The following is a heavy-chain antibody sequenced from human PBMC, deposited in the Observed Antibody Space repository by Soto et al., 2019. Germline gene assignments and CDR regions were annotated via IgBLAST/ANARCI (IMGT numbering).Heavy chain of an antibody. J-gene: IGHJ6*02. Sequence: QFTLKESGPTLVKPTQTLTLTCTFSGFSLTTGGVGVGWIRQPPGRSLEWLAVIYWNDDRRRSPSLENRLTITEDTSKNQVVLTMTNMDPVDTATYYCIYRRASWDYHGLDVWGQGTPVTVSS. D-gene: IGHD2-21*01. V-gene: IGHV2-5*01. CDR3: IYRRASWDYHGLDV. CDR1: GFSLTTGGVG. CDR2: IYWNDDR.